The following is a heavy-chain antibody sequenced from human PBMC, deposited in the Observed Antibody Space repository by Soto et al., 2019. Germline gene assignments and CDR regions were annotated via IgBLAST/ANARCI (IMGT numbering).Heavy chain of an antibody. D-gene: IGHD3-10*01. CDR3: ARAAGIMTRGFHGMDV. CDR1: GFAFSSYE. J-gene: IGHJ6*02. CDR2: ISSTASTI. V-gene: IGHV3-48*03. Sequence: EVQLVESGGGLVQPGGSLRLSCAASGFAFSSYEMNWVRQSPGKGLEWLSYISSTASTIHYADSVKGRFTISRDNDNNSVYLQMNSLTADDSAVYYCARAAGIMTRGFHGMDVWGQGTTVTVSS.